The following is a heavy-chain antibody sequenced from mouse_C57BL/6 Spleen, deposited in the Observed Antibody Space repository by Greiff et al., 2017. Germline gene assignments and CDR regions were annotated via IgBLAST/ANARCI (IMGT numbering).Heavy chain of an antibody. V-gene: IGHV3-1*01. CDR1: GYSITSGYD. CDR2: ISYSGST. CDR3: ARMDGNPWFAY. D-gene: IGHD2-1*01. Sequence: EVQLVESGPGMVKPSQSLSLTCTVTGYSITSGYDWHWIRHFPGNKLEWMGYISYSGSTNYNPSLKSRISITHDPSNNHFFLKLNSVTTEDTATYYCARMDGNPWFAYWGQGTLVTVSA. J-gene: IGHJ3*01.